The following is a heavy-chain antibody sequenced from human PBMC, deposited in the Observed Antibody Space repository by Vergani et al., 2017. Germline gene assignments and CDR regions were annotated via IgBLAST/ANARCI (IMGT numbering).Heavy chain of an antibody. Sequence: QVQLVQYGAEVKKPGSSVKVSCKASGGTFSSYAISWVRQAPGQGLEWMGGIIPIFGTANYAQKFQGRVTITADESTSTAYMELSSLRSEDTAVYYCARAGTYCSSTSCRGNYYYYMDVWGKXP. D-gene: IGHD2-2*01. V-gene: IGHV1-69*01. J-gene: IGHJ6*03. CDR2: IIPIFGTA. CDR1: GGTFSSYA. CDR3: ARAGTYCSSTSCRGNYYYYMDV.